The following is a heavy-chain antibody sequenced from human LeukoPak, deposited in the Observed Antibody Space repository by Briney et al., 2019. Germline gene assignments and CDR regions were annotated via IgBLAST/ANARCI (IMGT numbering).Heavy chain of an antibody. CDR3: AREPPPDSGAMFQH. CDR2: INPNSGGT. Sequence: ASVKVSCKASGYTFTGYYMHWVRQAPGQGLEWMGRINPNSGGTNYAQKFQGRVTMTRDTPISTAYMELSRLRSDDTAVYYCAREPPPDSGAMFQHWGQGTLVTVSS. CDR1: GYTFTGYY. J-gene: IGHJ1*01. D-gene: IGHD2-2*01. V-gene: IGHV1-2*06.